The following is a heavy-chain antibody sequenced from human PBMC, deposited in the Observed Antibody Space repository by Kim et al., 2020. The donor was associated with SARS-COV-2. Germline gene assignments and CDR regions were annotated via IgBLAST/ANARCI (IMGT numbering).Heavy chain of an antibody. D-gene: IGHD3-3*01. CDR1: GGSFSGYY. CDR3: ARGGAQTVSRFLEWFLFYYGLDV. V-gene: IGHV4-34*01. J-gene: IGHJ6*02. CDR2: INHSGST. Sequence: SETLSLTCAVYGGSFSGYYWSWIRQPPGKGLEWIGEINHSGSTNYNPSLKSRVTISVDTSKNQFSLKLSSVTAADTAVYYCARGGAQTVSRFLEWFLFYYGLDVWGQGTTVTVSS.